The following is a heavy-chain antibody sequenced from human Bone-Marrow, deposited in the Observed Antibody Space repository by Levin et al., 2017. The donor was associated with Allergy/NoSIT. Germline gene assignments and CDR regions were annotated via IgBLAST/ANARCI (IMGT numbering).Heavy chain of an antibody. V-gene: IGHV3-21*01. D-gene: IGHD1-26*01. Sequence: LSLTCAASGFTFSTYSMNWVRQAPGKGLEWVSSINTRSNYIYYADSVKGRFTISRDNAKNSLYLQMNSLRGEDTAVYYCAREDGVVGATSHFDYWGQGTLVTVSS. CDR2: INTRSNYI. CDR3: AREDGVVGATSHFDY. CDR1: GFTFSTYS. J-gene: IGHJ4*02.